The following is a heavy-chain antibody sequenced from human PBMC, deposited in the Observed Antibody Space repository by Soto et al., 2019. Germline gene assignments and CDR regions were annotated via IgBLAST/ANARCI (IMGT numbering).Heavy chain of an antibody. CDR2: IKQDGSEK. Sequence: GGSLRLSCAASGFTFSSYWMSWVRQAPGKGLEWVANIKQDGSEKYYVDSVKGRFTISRDNAKNSLYLQMNSLRAEDTAVYYCARADLELWGVFFDYWGQGTLVTVSS. CDR1: GFTFSSYW. CDR3: ARADLELWGVFFDY. D-gene: IGHD1-7*01. J-gene: IGHJ4*02. V-gene: IGHV3-7*05.